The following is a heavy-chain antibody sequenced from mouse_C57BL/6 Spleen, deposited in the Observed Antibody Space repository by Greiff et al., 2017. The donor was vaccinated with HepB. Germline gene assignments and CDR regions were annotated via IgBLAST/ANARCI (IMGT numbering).Heavy chain of an antibody. Sequence: LQQPGAELVKPGASVKLSCKASGYTFTSYWMQWVKQRPGQGLEWIGEIDPSDSYTNYNQKFKGKATLTVDTSSSTAYMQLSSLTSEDSAVYYCARSRVITTVVATDYYAMDYWGQGTSVTVSS. V-gene: IGHV1-50*01. D-gene: IGHD1-1*01. CDR3: ARSRVITTVVATDYYAMDY. CDR2: IDPSDSYT. CDR1: GYTFTSYW. J-gene: IGHJ4*01.